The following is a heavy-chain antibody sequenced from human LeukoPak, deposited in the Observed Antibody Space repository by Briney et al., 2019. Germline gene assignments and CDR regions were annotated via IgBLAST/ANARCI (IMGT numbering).Heavy chain of an antibody. CDR2: ISAYNGNT. CDR3: ARDTRTTVTLDRDY. CDR1: GYTFTSYG. Sequence: ASVKVSCKASGYTFTSYGISWVRQAPGQGLEWMGWISAYNGNTNYAQKLQGRVTMTTDTFTSTAYMELRSLRSDDTAVYYCARDTRTTVTLDRDYWGQGTLVTVSS. J-gene: IGHJ4*02. D-gene: IGHD4-17*01. V-gene: IGHV1-18*01.